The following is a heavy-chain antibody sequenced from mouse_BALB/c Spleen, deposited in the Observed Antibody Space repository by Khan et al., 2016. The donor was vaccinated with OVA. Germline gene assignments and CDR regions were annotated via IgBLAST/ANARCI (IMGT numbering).Heavy chain of an antibody. CDR3: TRDRIDY. CDR2: INPTSGYT. CDR1: GYTFTTYW. Sequence: QVQLKQSGAERAKPGASVKMSCKASGYTFTTYWMHWVKQRPGQGLEWIGYINPTSGYTDYNEKFKDRATLSADKSSSTAYMQLSSLTSEDSAVYYSTRDRIDYWGQGTTLTVSS. V-gene: IGHV1-7*01. J-gene: IGHJ2*01.